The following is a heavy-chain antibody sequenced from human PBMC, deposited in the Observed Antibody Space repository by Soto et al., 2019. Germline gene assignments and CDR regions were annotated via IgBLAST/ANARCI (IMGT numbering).Heavy chain of an antibody. D-gene: IGHD5-18*01. V-gene: IGHV3-7*01. CDR1: GFTFSRYW. CDR3: ARGDTPMITGMDSFDI. Sequence: HPGGSLRLSCAASGFTFSRYWMNWVRQAPGKGLEWVANIKQDGTEKNYVDSVKGRFTISRDNARKSLYLQMGSLRAEDTAVYFCARGDTPMITGMDSFDIWGQGTMVTVSS. J-gene: IGHJ3*02. CDR2: IKQDGTEK.